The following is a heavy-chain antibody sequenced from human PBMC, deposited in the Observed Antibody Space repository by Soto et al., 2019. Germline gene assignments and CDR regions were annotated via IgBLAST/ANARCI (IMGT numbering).Heavy chain of an antibody. V-gene: IGHV4-59*01. Sequence: WTWIRQPPGTGLEWIGSIHYTGSTNYSPSLKSRVTISVDTSNNQFSLSLSSVTAADTAVYFCTRVPFGPYDSSGYYDYWGQGTLVSVSS. CDR3: TRVPFGPYDSSGYYDY. D-gene: IGHD3-22*01. CDR2: IHYTGST. J-gene: IGHJ4*02.